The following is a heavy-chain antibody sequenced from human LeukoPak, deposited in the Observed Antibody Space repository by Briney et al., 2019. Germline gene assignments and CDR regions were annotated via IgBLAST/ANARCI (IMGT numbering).Heavy chain of an antibody. CDR1: GFTVSSNY. J-gene: IGHJ4*02. Sequence: GGSLRLSCAASGFTVSSNYMSWVRQAPGKGLEWVSVIYSGGSTYYADSVKGRFTISRHNSKNTLYLQMNSLRTEDTALYYCAKDRLETGTTFDYWGQGTLVTVSS. D-gene: IGHD1-7*01. V-gene: IGHV3-53*04. CDR2: IYSGGST. CDR3: AKDRLETGTTFDY.